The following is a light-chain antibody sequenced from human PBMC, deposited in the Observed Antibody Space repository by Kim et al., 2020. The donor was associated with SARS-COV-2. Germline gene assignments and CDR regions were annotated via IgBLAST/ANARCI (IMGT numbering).Light chain of an antibody. CDR2: QDS. J-gene: IGLJ2*01. V-gene: IGLV3-1*01. CDR3: QAWDSSTANVV. CDR1: KLGDKY. Sequence: PGQTASISCSGDKLGDKYACWYQQKPGQSPVLVIYQDSKRPSGIPERFSGSNSGNTATLTISGTQAMDEADYYCQAWDSSTANVVFGGGTQLTVL.